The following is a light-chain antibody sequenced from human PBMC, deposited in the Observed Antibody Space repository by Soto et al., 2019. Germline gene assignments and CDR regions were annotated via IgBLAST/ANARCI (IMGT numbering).Light chain of an antibody. CDR1: TSNIGSKT. Sequence: QSVLTQPPSASGTPGQSVTISCSGSTSNIGSKTVSWYQQVPGAAPKLLIYSTNQWPSGVPGRLSGSKSGTSASLTISGLQSEDEADYYCATWDDSLNGLYVFGPGTKLTVL. CDR3: ATWDDSLNGLYV. CDR2: STN. J-gene: IGLJ1*01. V-gene: IGLV1-44*01.